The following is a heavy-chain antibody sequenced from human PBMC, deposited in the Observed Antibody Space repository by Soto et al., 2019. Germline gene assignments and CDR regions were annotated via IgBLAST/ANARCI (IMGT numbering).Heavy chain of an antibody. D-gene: IGHD5-12*01. CDR3: ASPCSGYDLTYYYGMDV. V-gene: IGHV5-10-1*01. Sequence: GESLKISCKGSGYSFTSYWISWVRQMPGKGLEWMGRIDPSDSYTNYSPSFQGHVTISADKSISTAYLQWSSLKASDTAMYYCASPCSGYDLTYYYGMDVWGQGTTVTGSS. J-gene: IGHJ6*02. CDR1: GYSFTSYW. CDR2: IDPSDSYT.